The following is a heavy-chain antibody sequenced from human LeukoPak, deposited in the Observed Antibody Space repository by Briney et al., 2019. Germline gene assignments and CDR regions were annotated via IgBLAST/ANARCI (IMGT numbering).Heavy chain of an antibody. D-gene: IGHD2-2*01. CDR1: GHSIINSYY. CDR3: ARADCSGTSCYSPED. Sequence: SETLSLTCTVSGHSIINSYYWGWIRQPPGKGLEWIGSIYYSGSTYYNPSLKSRVTISVDTSKNQFSLKLSSVTAADTAVYYCARADCSGTSCYSPEDWGQGTLVTVSS. J-gene: IGHJ4*02. CDR2: IYYSGST. V-gene: IGHV4-38-2*02.